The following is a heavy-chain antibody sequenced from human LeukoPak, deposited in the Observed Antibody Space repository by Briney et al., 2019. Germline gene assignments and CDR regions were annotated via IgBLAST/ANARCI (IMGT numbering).Heavy chain of an antibody. J-gene: IGHJ4*02. V-gene: IGHV3-21*01. Sequence: PGGSLRLSXAASGFTFSSCVVNWVRQAPGKGLEWVSSIEPTGTDRYYADSVRGRFTISRDNAKNSMYLQMDSLRDEDTAVYYCATETIGRHYDYWGQGTLLAVSS. CDR2: IEPTGTDR. D-gene: IGHD1-14*01. CDR3: ATETIGRHYDY. CDR1: GFTFSSCV.